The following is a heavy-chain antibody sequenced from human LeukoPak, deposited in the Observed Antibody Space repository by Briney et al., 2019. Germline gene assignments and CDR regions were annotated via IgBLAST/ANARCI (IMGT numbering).Heavy chain of an antibody. Sequence: GGSLRLSCAASGFTFSSYDMNWVRQAPGKGLEWVSVIYSGGSTYYADSVKGRFTISRDNSKNTLYLQMNSLRAEDTAVYYCARRLGVAGHIDYWGQGTLVTVSS. CDR3: ARRLGVAGHIDY. V-gene: IGHV3-66*04. CDR2: IYSGGST. D-gene: IGHD6-19*01. CDR1: GFTFSSYD. J-gene: IGHJ4*02.